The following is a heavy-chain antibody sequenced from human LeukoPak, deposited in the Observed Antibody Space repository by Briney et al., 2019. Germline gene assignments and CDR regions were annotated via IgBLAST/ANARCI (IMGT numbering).Heavy chain of an antibody. Sequence: QSGGSLRLSCAASGFTFSSYWMTLVRQAPGKGLEWVAKIKQDGSEKYYVDSVKGRFTISRDNAKNSLYLQMNSLGAEDTAVYYCARRGTSSSWAHFDYWGQGTLVTVSS. CDR2: IKQDGSEK. CDR3: ARRGTSSSWAHFDY. CDR1: GFTFSSYW. V-gene: IGHV3-7*05. J-gene: IGHJ4*02. D-gene: IGHD6-13*01.